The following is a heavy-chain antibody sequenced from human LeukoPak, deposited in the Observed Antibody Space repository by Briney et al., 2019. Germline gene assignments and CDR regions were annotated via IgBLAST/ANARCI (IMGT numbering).Heavy chain of an antibody. Sequence: SETLSLTCTVSSGSVNSYYWSWIRQPPGKGLEWIGYIYYSGSTNYNPSLKSRVTISVDTSKNQFSLKLSSVTAADTAVYYCARAYSSSWYGAFDIWGQGTMVTVSS. D-gene: IGHD6-13*01. J-gene: IGHJ3*02. CDR2: IYYSGST. V-gene: IGHV4-59*02. CDR3: ARAYSSSWYGAFDI. CDR1: SGSVNSYY.